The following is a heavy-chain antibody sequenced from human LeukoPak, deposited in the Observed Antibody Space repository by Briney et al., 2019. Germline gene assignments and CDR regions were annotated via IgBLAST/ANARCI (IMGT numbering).Heavy chain of an antibody. Sequence: SETLSLTCTVSGGSISTYYWGWSRQPPGKGLEWIGYIDYTGSTNFNPSLKSRVTISVDTSKNQFSLKLSSVTAADTAVYYCARGWVYFDYWGQGSLVTVSS. CDR2: IDYTGST. CDR1: GGSISTYY. D-gene: IGHD1-26*01. V-gene: IGHV4-59*01. J-gene: IGHJ4*02. CDR3: ARGWVYFDY.